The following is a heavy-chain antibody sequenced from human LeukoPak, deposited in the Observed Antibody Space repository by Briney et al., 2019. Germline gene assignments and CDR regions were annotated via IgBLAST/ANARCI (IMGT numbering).Heavy chain of an antibody. CDR2: IVVGSGNT. CDR1: GFTFTSSA. Sequence: SVKVSCKASGFTFTSSAMQWVRQARGQRPEWVGWIVVGSGNTNYAQKFQERVTITRDMSTSTAYMELSSLRSEDTAVYYCAARSVGDYDILTGYEYFDYWGQGTLVTVSS. J-gene: IGHJ4*02. D-gene: IGHD3-9*01. CDR3: AARSVGDYDILTGYEYFDY. V-gene: IGHV1-58*02.